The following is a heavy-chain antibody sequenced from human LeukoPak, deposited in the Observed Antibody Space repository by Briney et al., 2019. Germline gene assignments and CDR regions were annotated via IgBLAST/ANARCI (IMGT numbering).Heavy chain of an antibody. J-gene: IGHJ4*02. V-gene: IGHV4-39*01. CDR3: ARHSRVTIFGVDHFDY. Sequence: SETLSLTCTVSGGSISSSSYYWGWIRQPPGKGLEWIGSIHYSGSTYYNPSLKSRVTISVDTSKNQFSLKLSSVTAADTAVYYCARHSRVTIFGVDHFDYWGQGTLVTVSS. CDR1: GGSISSSSYY. CDR2: IHYSGST. D-gene: IGHD3-3*01.